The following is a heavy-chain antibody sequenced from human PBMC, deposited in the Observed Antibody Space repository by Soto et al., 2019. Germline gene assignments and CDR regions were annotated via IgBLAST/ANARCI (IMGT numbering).Heavy chain of an antibody. CDR1: GFTFSNYA. V-gene: IGHV3-23*01. D-gene: IGHD3-22*01. CDR3: AKGDRNMIVVVIDY. CDR2: ISGSGGST. J-gene: IGHJ4*02. Sequence: GGSLRLSCAASGFTFSNYAMTWVRQAPGKGLEWVPTISGSGGSTYYADSVKGRFTMSRDNSKNILSLQMNSLRAEDTAVYYCAKGDRNMIVVVIDYWGQGSLVTVSS.